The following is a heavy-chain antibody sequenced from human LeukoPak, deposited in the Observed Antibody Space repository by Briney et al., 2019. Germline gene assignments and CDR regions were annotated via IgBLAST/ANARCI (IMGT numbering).Heavy chain of an antibody. D-gene: IGHD3-10*01. Sequence: GGSLRLSCAASGFTFSDYYMSWIRQAPGTGLEWVSYISSSVSTTYHADSVKSRFTISRDNAKNSLYLQMNSLRAEDTAVYYCARVGITMVRGVIYGDYWGQGTLVSVSS. CDR3: ARVGITMVRGVIYGDY. CDR1: GFTFSDYY. J-gene: IGHJ4*02. V-gene: IGHV3-11*01. CDR2: ISSSVSTT.